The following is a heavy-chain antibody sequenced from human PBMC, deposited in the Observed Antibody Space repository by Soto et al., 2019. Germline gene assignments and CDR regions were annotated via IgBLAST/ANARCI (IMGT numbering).Heavy chain of an antibody. D-gene: IGHD5-12*01. CDR1: GFTFSSYG. Sequence: QVQLVESGGGVVHPRRSLRLSCAASGFTFSSYGMHWVRQAPGKGLEWVALVWYDGGNKYYADSVKGRFTISRDNSKNTLYLQMNSLRDEDTAVYYCVRAAGYSGNDYVYYYGMDVWGQGTTVTVSS. CDR2: VWYDGGNK. J-gene: IGHJ6*02. CDR3: VRAAGYSGNDYVYYYGMDV. V-gene: IGHV3-33*01.